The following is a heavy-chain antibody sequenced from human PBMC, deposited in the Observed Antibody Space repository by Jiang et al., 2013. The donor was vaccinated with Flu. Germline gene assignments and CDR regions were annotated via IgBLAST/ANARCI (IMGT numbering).Heavy chain of an antibody. D-gene: IGHD3-22*01. CDR3: AGLTYYYDSSGYSDDPNWFDP. V-gene: IGHV1-18*01. CDR2: ISAYNGNT. CDR1: GYTFTSYG. Sequence: SGAEVKKPGASVKVSCKASGYTFTSYGISWVRQAPGQGLEWMGWISAYNGNTNYAQKLQGRVTMTTDTSTSTAYMELRSLRSDDTAVYYCAGLTYYYDSSGYSDDPNWFDPWGQGTLVTVSS. J-gene: IGHJ5*02.